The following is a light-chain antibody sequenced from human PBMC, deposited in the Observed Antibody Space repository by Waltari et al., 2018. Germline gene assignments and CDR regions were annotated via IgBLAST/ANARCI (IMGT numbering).Light chain of an antibody. Sequence: EIVLTQSPGTLSLSPGERATLSCRDSQSVSSSLAWYQQKTGQAPRLLIYGASNRATGIPDRFSGSGSGTDFTLTISSLEPEDFAGYYCQQYSNWPLTFGGGTKLEIK. CDR1: QSVSSS. J-gene: IGKJ4*01. CDR3: QQYSNWPLT. V-gene: IGKV3-15*01. CDR2: GAS.